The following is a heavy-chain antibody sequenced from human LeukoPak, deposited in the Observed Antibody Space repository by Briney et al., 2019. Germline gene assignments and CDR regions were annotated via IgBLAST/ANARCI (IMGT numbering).Heavy chain of an antibody. CDR3: AREPADSVGATGRFLP. D-gene: IGHD1-26*01. V-gene: IGHV1-69*01. J-gene: IGHJ5*02. CDR2: IIPIFGTA. CDR1: GGTFSSYA. Sequence: SVKVSCKASGGTFSSYAISWVRQAPGQGLEWMGGIIPIFGTANYAQKFQGRVTITADESTSTAYLELSSLRSEDTAVYYCAREPADSVGATGRFLPWGQGTLVTVSS.